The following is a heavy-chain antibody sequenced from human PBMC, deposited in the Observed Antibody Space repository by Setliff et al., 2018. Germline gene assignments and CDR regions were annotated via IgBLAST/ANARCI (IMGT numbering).Heavy chain of an antibody. J-gene: IGHJ4*02. CDR3: ARDGLRYYFDY. Sequence: SETLSLTCAVYGGSFSTYYWIWIRQPPGKGLEWIGYIYYSGSTNYNPSLKSRVTISVDTSKNQFSLKLSSVTAADTAVYYCARDGLRYYFDYWGQGTLVTVSS. CDR1: GGSFSTYY. D-gene: IGHD5-12*01. CDR2: IYYSGST. V-gene: IGHV4-59*12.